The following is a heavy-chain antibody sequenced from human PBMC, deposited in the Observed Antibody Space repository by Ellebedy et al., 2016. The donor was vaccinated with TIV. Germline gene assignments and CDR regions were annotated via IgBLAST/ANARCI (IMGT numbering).Heavy chain of an antibody. D-gene: IGHD2-15*01. CDR2: IYPGDSDT. CDR3: ARHYCSGGSCYSDLYSWFDP. Sequence: GESLKISCKGSGYSFTSYWIGWVRQMPGKGLEWMGIIYPGDSDTRYSPSFQGQVTISADKSISTAYLQWSSLKASDTAMYYCARHYCSGGSCYSDLYSWFDPWGQGTLVTVSS. CDR1: GYSFTSYW. V-gene: IGHV5-51*01. J-gene: IGHJ5*02.